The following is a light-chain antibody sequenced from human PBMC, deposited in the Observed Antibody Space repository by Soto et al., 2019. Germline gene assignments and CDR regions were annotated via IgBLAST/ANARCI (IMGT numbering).Light chain of an antibody. CDR1: QSVSSN. V-gene: IGKV3-15*01. CDR2: GAS. Sequence: EIVMTQSPATLSVSPGERATLSCRASQSVSSNLAWYQQKPGQAPRLLIYGASTRAAGIPARFSGSGSGTEFTLTISSQQSEYFAVYYCQQYNNWWTFGQGTKVEIQ. CDR3: QQYNNWWT. J-gene: IGKJ1*01.